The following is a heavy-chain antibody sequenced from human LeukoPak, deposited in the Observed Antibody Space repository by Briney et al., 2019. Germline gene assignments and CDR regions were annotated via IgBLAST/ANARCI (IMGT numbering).Heavy chain of an antibody. CDR2: INHSGST. CDR1: GGSFSGYY. J-gene: IGHJ5*02. CDR3: ARGPGHNWFDP. Sequence: PSETLSLTCAFYGGSFSGYYWSWIRQPPGKGLEWIGEINHSGSTNYNPSLKSRVTISVDTSKNQFSLKLSSVTAADTAVYYCARGPGHNWFDPWGQGTLVTVSS. V-gene: IGHV4-34*01.